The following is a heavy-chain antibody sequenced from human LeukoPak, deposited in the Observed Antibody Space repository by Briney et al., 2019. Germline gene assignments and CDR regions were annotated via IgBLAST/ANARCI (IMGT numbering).Heavy chain of an antibody. CDR3: ARVGQSAVAGPFDP. CDR1: GGSISSGGYY. V-gene: IGHV4-31*03. J-gene: IGHJ5*02. D-gene: IGHD6-19*01. Sequence: SQTLSLTCTVSGGSISSGGYYWSWIRQHPGKGLEWIGYIYYSGSTYYNPSLKSRVTIPVDTSKNQFSLKLSSVTAADTAVYYCARVGQSAVAGPFDPWGQGTLVTASS. CDR2: IYYSGST.